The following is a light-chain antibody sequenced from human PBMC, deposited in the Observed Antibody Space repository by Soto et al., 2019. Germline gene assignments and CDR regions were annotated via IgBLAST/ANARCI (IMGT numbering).Light chain of an antibody. CDR3: QQYNSYLWT. V-gene: IGKV1-5*01. J-gene: IGKJ1*01. CDR2: DAS. CDR1: QSISSW. Sequence: DIQMTHSPSTLSASVGDRVTITCRASQSISSWLAWYQQKPGKAPNLLIYDASNLESGVPSRFSGSGSGTEFTLTINSLQPDDFATYYCQQYNSYLWTFGQGTKVDIK.